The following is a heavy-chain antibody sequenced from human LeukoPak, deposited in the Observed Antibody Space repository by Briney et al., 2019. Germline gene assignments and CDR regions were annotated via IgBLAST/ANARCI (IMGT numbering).Heavy chain of an antibody. D-gene: IGHD3-3*01. V-gene: IGHV5-51*01. CDR1: GYSFTSNW. CDR3: ARDVGTTYYDFWSGYYKGMDAFDI. J-gene: IGHJ3*02. Sequence: KNGESLKISCKGSGYSFTSNWISWVRQMPGKGLEWMGIIYPGDSDTRYSPSFQGQVTISADKSISTAYLQWSSLKASDTAMYYCARDVGTTYYDFWSGYYKGMDAFDIWGQGTVVTVSS. CDR2: IYPGDSDT.